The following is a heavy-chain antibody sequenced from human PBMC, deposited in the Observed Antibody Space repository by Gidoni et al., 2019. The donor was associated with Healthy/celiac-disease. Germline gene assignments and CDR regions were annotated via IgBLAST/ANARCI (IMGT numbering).Heavy chain of an antibody. V-gene: IGHV3-66*01. J-gene: IGHJ5*02. CDR3: ARGHYGDYDFNWFDP. Sequence: EVQLVESGGGLVQPGGSLRLSCAASGFTVSSNYMSWVRQAPGKGLEWVSVIYSGGSTYYADALKGRFTISRDNSKNTLYRQMNSRRAEDTAVYYCARGHYGDYDFNWFDPWGQGTLVTVSS. CDR1: GFTVSSNY. D-gene: IGHD4-17*01. CDR2: IYSGGST.